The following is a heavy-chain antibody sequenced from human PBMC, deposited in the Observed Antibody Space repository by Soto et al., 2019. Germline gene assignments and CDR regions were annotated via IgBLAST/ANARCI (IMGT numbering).Heavy chain of an antibody. Sequence: QITLKESGPMLVNPTQTLTLTCTFSGFSLSTTGVGVGWVRQPPGKALEWLALIYWGDDKRYSPSLKSRLALTKDTSKNQVVLTITNMDPVDTATYYCAHRRFCLRSRWDLGIFDSWGQGTLVTVSS. V-gene: IGHV2-5*02. CDR2: IYWGDDK. J-gene: IGHJ4*02. D-gene: IGHD3-16*01. CDR1: GFSLSTTGVG. CDR3: AHRRFCLRSRWDLGIFDS.